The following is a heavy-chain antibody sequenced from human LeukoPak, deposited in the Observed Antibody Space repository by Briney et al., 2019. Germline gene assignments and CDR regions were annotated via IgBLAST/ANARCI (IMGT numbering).Heavy chain of an antibody. J-gene: IGHJ6*02. V-gene: IGHV3-7*01. D-gene: IGHD3-9*01. Sequence: GGSLSLSCAASGFTFSSHWMDWVRQAPGKGLEWVANIKQDGSESYYLDSVKGRFTISRDNAKSSLYLQMNSLRAEDTAVYYCAREGGYDILTGYYYYYYYGMDVWGQGTTVTVSS. CDR1: GFTFSSHW. CDR3: AREGGYDILTGYYYYYYYGMDV. CDR2: IKQDGSES.